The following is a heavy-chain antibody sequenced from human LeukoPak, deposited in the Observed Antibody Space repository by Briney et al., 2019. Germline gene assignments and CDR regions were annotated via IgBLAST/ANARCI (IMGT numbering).Heavy chain of an antibody. Sequence: SETLSLTCTVSGGSISSSSYYWVWIRQPPGKGLEWIGSIYYSGSTYYNPSLKGRVTISVDTSKNQFSLKLSSVTAADTAVYYCARDGGGTAWYFDLWGRGTLVTVSS. V-gene: IGHV4-39*07. CDR3: ARDGGGTAWYFDL. D-gene: IGHD2-15*01. CDR1: GGSISSSSYY. CDR2: IYYSGST. J-gene: IGHJ2*01.